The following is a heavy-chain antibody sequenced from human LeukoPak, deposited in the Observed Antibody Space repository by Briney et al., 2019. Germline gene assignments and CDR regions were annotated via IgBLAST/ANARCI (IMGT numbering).Heavy chain of an antibody. CDR2: TYYRSKWYN. Sequence: SQTLSLTCAISGDSVSSNSEAWNWIRQSPSGGLEWLGRTYYRSKWYNDYAVSVKSRITINPDTSKNQFSLQLKSVTPEDTAAYYCARGHFFDHWGQGTRSPSPQ. CDR1: GDSVSSNSEA. V-gene: IGHV6-1*01. J-gene: IGHJ4*02. CDR3: ARGHFFDH.